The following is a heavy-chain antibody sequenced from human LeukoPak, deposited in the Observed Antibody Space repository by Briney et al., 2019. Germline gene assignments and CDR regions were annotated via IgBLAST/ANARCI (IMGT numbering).Heavy chain of an antibody. V-gene: IGHV1-69*10. J-gene: IGHJ4*02. CDR1: RGTFTSYA. CDR3: ARELPLLYDSSLYYFDY. CDR2: IIPIFGIA. D-gene: IGHD3-22*01. Sequence: PVKLSCKPSRGTFTSYAISWVPQAPGQGLEWMGGIIPIFGIANYAQKFQGRVTITADKSTGTAYMELSRLRSEDTAVDYCARELPLLYDSSLYYFDYWGQGTLVTVSS.